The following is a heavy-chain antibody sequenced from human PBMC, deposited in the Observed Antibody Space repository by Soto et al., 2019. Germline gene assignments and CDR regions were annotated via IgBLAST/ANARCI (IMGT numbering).Heavy chain of an antibody. CDR1: GFTFSSYA. D-gene: IGHD5-12*01. V-gene: IGHV3-30-3*01. CDR2: ISYDGSNK. J-gene: IGHJ6*02. Sequence: PGGSLRLSCAASGFTFSSYAMHWVRQAPGKGLEWVAVISYDGSNKYYADSVKGRFTISRDNSKNTLYLQMNSLRAEDTAVYYCARVRSDSGYDGPYYYGMDVWGQGTTVTVSS. CDR3: ARVRSDSGYDGPYYYGMDV.